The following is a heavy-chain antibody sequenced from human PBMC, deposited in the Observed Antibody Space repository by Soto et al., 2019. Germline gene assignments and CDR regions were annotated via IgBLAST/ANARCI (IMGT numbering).Heavy chain of an antibody. V-gene: IGHV1-18*01. CDR3: ARAGYYYGSGNYDAFDI. D-gene: IGHD3-10*01. Sequence: QVQLVQSGAEVKEPGASVMVSFRAYGYTFSTFAINWVRRAHGRGLEWMGWFSAYSVQPKYAQKLQDRVTMTTDTSTNTAYMELRSLRSDDTAVYYCARAGYYYGSGNYDAFDIWGQGTSVTVSS. J-gene: IGHJ3*02. CDR1: GYTFSTFA. CDR2: FSAYSVQP.